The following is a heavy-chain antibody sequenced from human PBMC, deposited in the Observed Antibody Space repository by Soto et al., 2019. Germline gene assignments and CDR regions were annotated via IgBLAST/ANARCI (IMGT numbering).Heavy chain of an antibody. J-gene: IGHJ3*02. CDR3: AGNYDSTAGGAFDI. V-gene: IGHV3-53*01. CDR2: IYSGGST. D-gene: IGHD3-22*01. CDR1: GFTVSSNY. Sequence: EVQLVESGGGLIQPGGSLRLSCAASGFTVSSNYMSWVRRAPGKGLEWVSVIYSGGSTYYADSVKGRFTISRDNSKNTLYLQMNSLRAEDTAVYYCAGNYDSTAGGAFDIWGQGTMVTVSS.